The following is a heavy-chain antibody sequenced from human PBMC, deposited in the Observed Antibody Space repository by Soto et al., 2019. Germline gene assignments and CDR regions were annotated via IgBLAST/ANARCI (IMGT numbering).Heavy chain of an antibody. CDR2: IKQEGSEK. V-gene: IGHV3-7*01. CDR3: ARDGEEGRGYYYYYYMDV. Sequence: GGSLRLSCAASGFTFSAYWMSWVRQAPGKGLEWVANIKQEGSEKYFVDSVKGRFTVSRDNAKNSLYLQMNSLRAEDTAVFYCARDGEEGRGYYYYYYMDVWGKGTTVTVSS. CDR1: GFTFSAYW. J-gene: IGHJ6*03.